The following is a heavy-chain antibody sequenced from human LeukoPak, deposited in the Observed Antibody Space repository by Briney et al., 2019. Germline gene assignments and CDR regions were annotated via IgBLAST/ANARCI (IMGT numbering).Heavy chain of an antibody. V-gene: IGHV3-48*01. CDR3: GTGDPRFDY. CDR1: GFSFSSYS. CDR2: ISSSSSAI. Sequence: PGGSLRLSRAASGFSFSSYSMNWVRQAPGKGLEWVSYISSSSSAIYYTDSVKGRFTISRDNAKNSAYLQMNSLRAEDTAVYYCGTGDPRFDYWGQGILVTVSS. J-gene: IGHJ4*02. D-gene: IGHD7-27*01.